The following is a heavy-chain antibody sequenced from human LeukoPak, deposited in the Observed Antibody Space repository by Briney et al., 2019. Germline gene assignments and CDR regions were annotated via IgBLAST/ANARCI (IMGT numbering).Heavy chain of an antibody. CDR3: ARDWAPYYYGSGSYYTNNWFDP. Sequence: ASVKVSCKASGYTFTSYGISWVRQAPGQGLEWMGGIIPIFGTANYAQKFQGRVTITADKSTSTAYMELSSLRSEDTAVYYCARDWAPYYYGSGSYYTNNWFDPWGQGTLVTVSS. V-gene: IGHV1-69*06. CDR1: GYTFTSYG. D-gene: IGHD3-10*01. CDR2: IIPIFGTA. J-gene: IGHJ5*02.